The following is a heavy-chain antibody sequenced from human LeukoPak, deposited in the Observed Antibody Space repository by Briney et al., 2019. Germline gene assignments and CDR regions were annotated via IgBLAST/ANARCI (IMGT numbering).Heavy chain of an antibody. CDR2: INPNSGGT. CDR3: ARDLSGLAFDI. V-gene: IGHV1-2*02. CDR1: GYTFTGYY. D-gene: IGHD6-19*01. J-gene: IGHJ3*02. Sequence: ASVKVSCKASGYTFTGYYMHWVRQAPGQGLEWMGWINPNSGGTTYAQKFQGRVTMTRDTSISTAYMELSRLRSDDTAVYYCARDLSGLAFDIWGQGTMVTVSS.